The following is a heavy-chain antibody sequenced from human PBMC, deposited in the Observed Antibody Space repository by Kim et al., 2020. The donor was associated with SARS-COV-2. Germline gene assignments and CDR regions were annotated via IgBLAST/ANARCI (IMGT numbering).Heavy chain of an antibody. V-gene: IGHV4-34*01. CDR3: ARGRWFGAYSWFDP. CDR2: INHSGST. J-gene: IGHJ5*02. Sequence: SETLSLTCAVYGGSFSGYYWSWIRQPPGKGLEWIGEINHSGSTNYNPSLKSRVTISVDTSKNQFSLKLSSVTAADTAVYYCARGRWFGAYSWFDPWGQGTLVTVSS. CDR1: GGSFSGYY. D-gene: IGHD3-10*01.